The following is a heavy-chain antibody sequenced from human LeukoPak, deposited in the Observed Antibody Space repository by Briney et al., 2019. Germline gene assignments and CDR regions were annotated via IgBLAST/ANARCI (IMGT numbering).Heavy chain of an antibody. CDR1: GYSFTSYW. CDR2: IDPSDSYT. J-gene: IGHJ4*02. D-gene: IGHD6-19*01. V-gene: IGHV5-10-1*01. Sequence: GESLRISCKGSGYSFTSYWISWVRQMPGKGLEWMGRIDPSDSYTNYSPSFQGHVTISADKSISTAYLQWSSLKASDTAMYYCASTHWYSSGYPYFGYWGQGTLVTVSS. CDR3: ASTHWYSSGYPYFGY.